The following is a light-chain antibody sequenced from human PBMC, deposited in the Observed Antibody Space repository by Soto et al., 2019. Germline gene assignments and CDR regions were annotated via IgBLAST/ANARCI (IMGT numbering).Light chain of an antibody. J-gene: IGKJ1*01. Sequence: EIVFTQSPATLSLSPGERATLSCRASQSVTTYLAWYQQKPGQAPRLLIYDASSRATGIPDRFSGSGSETDFTLTISRLEPEDFAVYYCQQYGGSPGTFGQGTKVDIK. V-gene: IGKV3-20*01. CDR2: DAS. CDR3: QQYGGSPGT. CDR1: QSVTTY.